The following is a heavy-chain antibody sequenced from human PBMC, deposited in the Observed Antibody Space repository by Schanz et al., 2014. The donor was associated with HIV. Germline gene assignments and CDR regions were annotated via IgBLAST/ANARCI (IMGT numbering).Heavy chain of an antibody. Sequence: VQLVESGGCVVQPGRSLRLFCEASGFTFDDYDMHWVRQVPGKGLEWVSSISWNSGSRGYADSVKGRFTISRDNDNDSLYLQMNSLRVEDTALYYCVKDSGTLVSGARWFDPWGQGTQVTVSS. V-gene: IGHV3-9*01. D-gene: IGHD6-19*01. CDR2: ISWNSGSR. CDR3: VKDSGTLVSGARWFDP. J-gene: IGHJ5*02. CDR1: GFTFDDYD.